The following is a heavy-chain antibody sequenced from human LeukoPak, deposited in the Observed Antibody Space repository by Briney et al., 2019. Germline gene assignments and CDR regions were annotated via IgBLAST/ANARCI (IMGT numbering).Heavy chain of an antibody. J-gene: IGHJ6*03. CDR2: ISAYNGNT. CDR3: ARDPVQTSTPRYYDFWSGPETRYYYMDV. V-gene: IGHV1-18*01. CDR1: GYTFTSYG. D-gene: IGHD3-3*01. Sequence: ASVKVSCKASGYTFTSYGISWVRQAPGQGLEWMGWISAYNGNTNYAQKLQGRVTMTTDTSTSTAYMELRSLRSDDTAVYYCARDPVQTSTPRYYDFWSGPETRYYYMDVWGKGTTVTVSS.